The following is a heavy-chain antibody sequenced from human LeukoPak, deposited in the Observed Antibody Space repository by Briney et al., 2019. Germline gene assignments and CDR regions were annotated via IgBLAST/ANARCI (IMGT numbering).Heavy chain of an antibody. CDR3: ARGKARGYSYGYVGLDY. CDR2: INRSGST. D-gene: IGHD5-18*01. J-gene: IGHJ4*02. CDR1: GGSFSGYY. Sequence: SETLSLTCAVYGGSFSGYYWSWIRQPPGKGLEWIGEINRSGSTNYNPSLKSRVTISVDTSKNQFSLKLSSVTAADTAVYYCARGKARGYSYGYVGLDYWGQGTLVTVSS. V-gene: IGHV4-34*01.